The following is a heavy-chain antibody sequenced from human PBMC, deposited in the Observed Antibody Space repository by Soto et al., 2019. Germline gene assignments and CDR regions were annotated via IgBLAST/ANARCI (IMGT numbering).Heavy chain of an antibody. J-gene: IGHJ4*02. CDR2: ISGSGTTT. V-gene: IGHV3-23*01. CDR1: VFTFRKYA. D-gene: IGHD6-25*01. CDR3: VKFFFETGGSSGWPWSLDS. Sequence: EVQLLESGGGWVQPGGSLRLSCAASVFTFRKYAMSWVRQAPGKGLEWVSDISGSGTTTYSDDSVRGRFTISRDNSNTTLYLQMNVPRPEDTALYYCVKFFFETGGSSGWPWSLDSWGQGTLVTVSS.